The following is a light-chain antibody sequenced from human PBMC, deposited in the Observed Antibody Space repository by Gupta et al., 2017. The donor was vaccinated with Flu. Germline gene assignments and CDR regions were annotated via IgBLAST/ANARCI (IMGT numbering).Light chain of an antibody. CDR3: LQDYSYPRT. Sequence: TPSPSSLSASVGDRVTITCRASQAIRNDLGWYQQRPGKAPELLIYAASTLQSGVPSRFSGSGSGTDFTLTINNLQPEDFATYYCLQDYSYPRTFGGGTVVEIK. J-gene: IGKJ4*02. V-gene: IGKV1-6*01. CDR1: QAIRND. CDR2: AAS.